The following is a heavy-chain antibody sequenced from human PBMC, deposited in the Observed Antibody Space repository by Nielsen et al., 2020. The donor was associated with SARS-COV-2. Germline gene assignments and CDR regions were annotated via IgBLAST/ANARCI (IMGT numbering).Heavy chain of an antibody. CDR1: GFTFSSYG. CDR3: ARDLYSYGITFFDY. J-gene: IGHJ4*02. Sequence: GESLKISCAASGFTFSSYGMHWVRQAPGKGLEWVAVISYDGSNKYYADSVKGRFTISRDNSKDTLYLQMNSLRAEDTAVYYCARDLYSYGITFFDYWGQGTLVTVSS. V-gene: IGHV3-30*03. D-gene: IGHD5-18*01. CDR2: ISYDGSNK.